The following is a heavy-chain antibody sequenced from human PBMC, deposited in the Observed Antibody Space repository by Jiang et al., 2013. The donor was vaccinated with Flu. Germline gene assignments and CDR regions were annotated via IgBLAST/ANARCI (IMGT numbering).Heavy chain of an antibody. CDR1: GYTFTGYY. D-gene: IGHD3-22*01. J-gene: IGHJ5*02. Sequence: GAEVKKPGASVKVSCKASGYTFTGYYMHWVRQAPGQGLEWMGWINPNSGGTNYAQKFQGWVTMTRDTSISTAYMELSRLRSDDTAVYYCARELLAGDSSGYLHSWGQGTLVTVSS. V-gene: IGHV1-2*04. CDR3: ARELLAGDSSGYLHS. CDR2: INPNSGGT.